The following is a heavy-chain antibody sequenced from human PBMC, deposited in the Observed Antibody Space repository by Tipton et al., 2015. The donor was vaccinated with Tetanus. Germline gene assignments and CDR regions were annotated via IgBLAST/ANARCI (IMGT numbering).Heavy chain of an antibody. CDR1: GFTVSSNY. V-gene: IGHV3-53*01. CDR3: ARDSDDSSGYYYYYYGMDV. J-gene: IGHJ6*02. Sequence: SPRLSCAASGFTVSSNYMSWVRQAPGKGLEWVSVIYSDGNTYYADSVKGRFTISRDNSKNTLYLQMNSLRAEDTAVYYCARDSDDSSGYYYYYYGMDVWGQGTTVTVSS. D-gene: IGHD3-22*01. CDR2: IYSDGNT.